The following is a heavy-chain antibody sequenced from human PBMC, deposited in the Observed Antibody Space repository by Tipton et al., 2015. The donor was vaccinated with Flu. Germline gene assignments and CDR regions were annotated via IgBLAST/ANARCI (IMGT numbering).Heavy chain of an antibody. CDR1: GGSISTYY. D-gene: IGHD5-24*01. J-gene: IGHJ5*02. CDR3: ARGGGRDGYNL. CDR2: IYYSGST. V-gene: IGHV4-59*01. Sequence: TLSLTCTVSGGSISTYYWSWIRQPPGKGLEWIGYIYYSGSTNYNPSLKSRVTISVDTSKNQFSLKLSSVTAADTAVYYCARGGGRDGYNLWGQGTLVTVSS.